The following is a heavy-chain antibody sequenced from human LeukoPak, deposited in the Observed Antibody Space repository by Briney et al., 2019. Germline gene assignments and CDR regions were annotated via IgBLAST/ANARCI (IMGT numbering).Heavy chain of an antibody. CDR2: ISAYNGNT. Sequence: GASVKVSCMPSLYTSTSYGNSWVRQAPGQGLEWMGWISAYNGNTNYAQKLQGRVTMTTDTSTSTAYMELRSLRCDDTAVYYCARQDYSYLIDHYIHLYYSGQGDLGTVSS. CDR1: LYTSTSYG. CDR3: ARQDYSYLIDHYIHLYY. J-gene: IGHJ4*02. V-gene: IGHV1-18*01. D-gene: IGHD3-9*01.